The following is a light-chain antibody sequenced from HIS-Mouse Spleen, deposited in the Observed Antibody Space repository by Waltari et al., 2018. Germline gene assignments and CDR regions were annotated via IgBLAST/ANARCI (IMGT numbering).Light chain of an antibody. CDR2: EGS. V-gene: IGLV2-23*01. J-gene: IGLJ3*02. CDR3: CSYAGSSTYWV. Sequence: QSALTQPASVSGSPGQSIPISCPGTSRDVGSYNLVPWYQQHPGKAPKLMIYEGSKRPSGVSNRFSGSKSGNTASLTISGLQAEDEADYYCCSYAGSSTYWVFGGGTKLTVL. CDR1: SRDVGSYNL.